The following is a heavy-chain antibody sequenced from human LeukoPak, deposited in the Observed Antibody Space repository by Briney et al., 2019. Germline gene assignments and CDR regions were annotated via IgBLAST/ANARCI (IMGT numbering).Heavy chain of an antibody. Sequence: SETLSLTCTVSGGSISSYYWSWIRQSPGKGLECIGYIHYTGSTNYNPSLKSRVAISVDTSKNQFSLKLSSVTAADTAVYYCARLHYYGSGSYPMTGNWFDPWGQGTLVTVSS. V-gene: IGHV4-59*08. J-gene: IGHJ5*02. CDR2: IHYTGST. D-gene: IGHD3-10*01. CDR1: GGSISSYY. CDR3: ARLHYYGSGSYPMTGNWFDP.